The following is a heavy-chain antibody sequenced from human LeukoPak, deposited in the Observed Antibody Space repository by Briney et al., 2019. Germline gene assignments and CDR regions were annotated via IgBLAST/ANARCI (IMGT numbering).Heavy chain of an antibody. J-gene: IGHJ4*02. V-gene: IGHV4-38-2*02. CDR2: IYHSGST. Sequence: SETLSLTCTVSGYSISSGYYWGWIRQPPGKGLEWIGSIYHSGSTYYNPSLKSRVTISVDTSKNQFSLKLTSVIAADTAVYYCARVVDTAPYYFDYWGQGILVTVSS. CDR1: GYSISSGYY. CDR3: ARVVDTAPYYFDY. D-gene: IGHD5-18*01.